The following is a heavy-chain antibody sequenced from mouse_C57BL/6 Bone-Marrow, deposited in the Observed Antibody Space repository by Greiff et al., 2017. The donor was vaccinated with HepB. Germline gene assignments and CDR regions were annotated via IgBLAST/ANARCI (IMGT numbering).Heavy chain of an antibody. CDR1: GYTFTSYG. CDR3: ARRGPLRYFDV. V-gene: IGHV1-81*01. J-gene: IGHJ1*03. Sequence: VKLQQSGAELARPGASVKLSCKASGYTFTSYGISWVKQRTGQGLEWIGEIYPRSGNTYYNEKFKGKATLTADKSSSTAYMELRSLTSEDSAVFYCARRGPLRYFDVWGTGTTVTVSS. CDR2: IYPRSGNT.